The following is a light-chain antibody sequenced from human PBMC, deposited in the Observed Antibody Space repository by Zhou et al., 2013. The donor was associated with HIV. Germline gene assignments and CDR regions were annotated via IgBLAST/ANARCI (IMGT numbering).Light chain of an antibody. V-gene: IGKV3-15*01. CDR1: QSIGNN. CDR2: GAS. Sequence: EIVMTQSPATLSVSPGERATLSCRASQSIGNNLAWYQQKLGQTPRLLIYGASTRATGIPVRFRGSGSGTQFSLTISGMQPEDFAVYYCQQYNNWPPWTFGHGTKVEVK. J-gene: IGKJ1*01. CDR3: QQYNNWPPWT.